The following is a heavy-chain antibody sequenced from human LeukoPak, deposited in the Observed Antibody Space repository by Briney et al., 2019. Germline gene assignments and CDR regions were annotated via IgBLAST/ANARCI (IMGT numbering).Heavy chain of an antibody. CDR2: ISWNGGST. Sequence: GGSLRLSCAASGFTFDDYGMSWVRQAPGKGLEWFSGISWNGGSTGYADSVKGRFTISRDNAKNSLYLQMNSLRAEDTAVYYCARELRPGYNPFDIWGQGTMVTVSS. CDR3: ARELRPGYNPFDI. D-gene: IGHD5-24*01. V-gene: IGHV3-20*04. J-gene: IGHJ3*02. CDR1: GFTFDDYG.